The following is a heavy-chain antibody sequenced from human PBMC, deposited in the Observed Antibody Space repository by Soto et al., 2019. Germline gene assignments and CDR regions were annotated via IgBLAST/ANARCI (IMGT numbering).Heavy chain of an antibody. Sequence: QVQLQESGPGLVKPSGTLSLTCAVSGGSISSSNWWSWVRQPPGKGLEWIGEIYHSGSTNYNPSRKSRVTISVDKSKNQFSLKLSSVTAADTAVDYCGGGFGGVITIKEVWGQGTLVTVSS. CDR3: GGGFGGVITIKEV. CDR2: IYHSGST. CDR1: GGSISSSNW. V-gene: IGHV4-4*02. D-gene: IGHD3-16*01. J-gene: IGHJ4*02.